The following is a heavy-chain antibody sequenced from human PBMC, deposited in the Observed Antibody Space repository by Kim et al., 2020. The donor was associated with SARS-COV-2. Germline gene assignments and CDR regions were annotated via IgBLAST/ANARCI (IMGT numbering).Heavy chain of an antibody. CDR1: GFTFSSYS. Sequence: GGSLRLSCAASGFTFSSYSMNWVRQAPGKGLEWVSYISSSSSTIYYADSVKGRFTISRDNAKNSLYLQMNSLRDEDTAVYYCARDTPDYYGSGSYFWFDPWGQRTLVTVSS. CDR2: ISSSSSTI. J-gene: IGHJ5*02. V-gene: IGHV3-48*02. D-gene: IGHD3-10*01. CDR3: ARDTPDYYGSGSYFWFDP.